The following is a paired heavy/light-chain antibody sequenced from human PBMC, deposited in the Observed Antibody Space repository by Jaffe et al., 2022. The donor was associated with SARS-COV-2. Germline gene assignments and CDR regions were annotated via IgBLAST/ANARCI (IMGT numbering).Light chain of an antibody. V-gene: IGKV6D-21*02. CDR1: QSIGSS. CDR2: YAS. CDR3: HQTSTLPYT. Sequence: EIVLTQSPDFQSVTPKEKVTITCRASQSIGSSLHWYQQKPDQSPKLLIKYASQSISGVPSRFSGSGSGTDFTLTINSLEAEDAAAYYCHQTSTLPYTFGQGTKLEIK. J-gene: IGKJ2*01.
Heavy chain of an antibody. CDR1: GLTFSNFG. Sequence: QVQVVESGGGVVQPGRSLRLSCVASGLTFSNFGTHWVRQAPGKGLEWVAGVSDNGRSQSYADSVRGRFTISRDNSKNTLYLQMNSLRAEDTAVYFCAKEHNEFDAFDIWGQGTMVTVSS. CDR3: AKEHNEFDAFDI. J-gene: IGHJ3*02. V-gene: IGHV3-30*18. CDR2: VSDNGRSQ.